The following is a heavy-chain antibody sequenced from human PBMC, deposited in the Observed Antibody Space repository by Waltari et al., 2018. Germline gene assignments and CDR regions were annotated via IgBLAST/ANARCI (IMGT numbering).Heavy chain of an antibody. Sequence: QVQLQQWGAGLLKPSETLSLTCAVYGGSFSGYYWSWIRQPPGKGMEWIGEINHSGSTNYTPSLKSRVTISVDTSKNQFSLKLSSVTAADTAVYYCARGLKGGFDYWGQGTLVTVSS. CDR2: INHSGST. CDR3: ARGLKGGFDY. V-gene: IGHV4-34*01. CDR1: GGSFSGYY. J-gene: IGHJ4*02. D-gene: IGHD3-16*01.